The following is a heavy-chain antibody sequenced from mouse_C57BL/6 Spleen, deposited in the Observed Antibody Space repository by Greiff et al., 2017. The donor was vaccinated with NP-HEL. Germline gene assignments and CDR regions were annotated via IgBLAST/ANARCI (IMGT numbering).Heavy chain of an antibody. CDR3: ARERAYGSSPYYFDY. J-gene: IGHJ2*01. CDR1: GYTFTSYW. Sequence: QVQLQQPGAELVKPGASVKLSCKASGYTFTSYWMHWVKQRPGQGLEWIGMIHPNSGSTNYNEKFKSKATLTVDKSSSTAYMQLSSLTSEDSAVYYYARERAYGSSPYYFDYWGQGTTLTVSS. D-gene: IGHD1-1*01. CDR2: IHPNSGST. V-gene: IGHV1-64*01.